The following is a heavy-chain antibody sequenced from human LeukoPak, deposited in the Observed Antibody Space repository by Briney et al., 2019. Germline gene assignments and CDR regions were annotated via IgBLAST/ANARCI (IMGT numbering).Heavy chain of an antibody. D-gene: IGHD3-10*01. J-gene: IGHJ4*02. CDR1: GGSFSGYY. V-gene: IGHV4-34*01. CDR2: INHSGST. CDR3: ARGIRSAGYYGSGSYAYYFDY. Sequence: KPSETLSLTCAVYGGSFSGYYWSWIRQPPGKGLEWIGEINHSGSTNYNPSLKSRVTISVDTSKNQFSLKLSSVTAADTAVYYCARGIRSAGYYGSGSYAYYFDYWGQGTLVTVSS.